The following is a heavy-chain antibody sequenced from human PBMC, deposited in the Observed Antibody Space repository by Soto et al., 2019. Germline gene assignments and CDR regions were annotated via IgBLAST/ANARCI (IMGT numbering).Heavy chain of an antibody. D-gene: IGHD6-19*01. CDR1: GGSISGHY. V-gene: IGHV4-59*11. CDR3: ARVGSSGWSPDY. J-gene: IGHJ4*02. CDR2: IFYSGSTTY. Sequence: SETLSLTCTVSGGSISGHYWIWIRQPPGEGMEWIGYIFYSGSTTYNNNPSLKSRVTISVDTSKNQFSLRLSSVTAADTAVYYCARVGSSGWSPDYWGQGTLVTVSS.